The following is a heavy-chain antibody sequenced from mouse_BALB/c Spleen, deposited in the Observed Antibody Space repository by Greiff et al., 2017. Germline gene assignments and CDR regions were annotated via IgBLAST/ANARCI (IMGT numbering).Heavy chain of an antibody. J-gene: IGHJ4*01. CDR1: GFTFSSFG. CDR3: ARERQLGRRDYYAMDY. CDR2: ISSGSSTI. V-gene: IGHV5-17*02. D-gene: IGHD3-2*01. Sequence: EVQGVESGGGLVQPGGSRKLSCAASGFTFSSFGMHWVRQAPEKGLEWVAYISSGSSTIYYADTVKGRFTISRDNPKNTLFLQMTSLRSEDTAMYYCARERQLGRRDYYAMDYWGQGTSVTVSS.